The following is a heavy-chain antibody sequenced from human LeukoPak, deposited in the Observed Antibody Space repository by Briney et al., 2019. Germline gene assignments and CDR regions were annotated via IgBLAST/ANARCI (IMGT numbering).Heavy chain of an antibody. Sequence: GGSLRLSCAASGFTFSSYAMHWVRQAPGKGLEYVSAISSNGGSTYYANSVKGRFTISRDNSKNTLYLQMGSLRAEDMAVYYCARASYYDFWSGRYYFDYWSQGTLVTVSS. D-gene: IGHD3-3*01. J-gene: IGHJ4*02. CDR1: GFTFSSYA. V-gene: IGHV3-64*01. CDR2: ISSNGGST. CDR3: ARASYYDFWSGRYYFDY.